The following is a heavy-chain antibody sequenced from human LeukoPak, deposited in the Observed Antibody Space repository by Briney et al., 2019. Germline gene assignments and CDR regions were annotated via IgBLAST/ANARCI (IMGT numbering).Heavy chain of an antibody. Sequence: SVKVSCKASGFTFTSSAVQWVRQARGQRLEWIGWIVVGSGNTNYAQKFQERVTITRDMSTSTAYMELSSLRSDDTAVYYCARDMPAGYSSSWYPWGQGTLVTVSS. CDR3: ARDMPAGYSSSWYP. V-gene: IGHV1-58*01. CDR1: GFTFTSSA. J-gene: IGHJ5*02. CDR2: IVVGSGNT. D-gene: IGHD6-13*01.